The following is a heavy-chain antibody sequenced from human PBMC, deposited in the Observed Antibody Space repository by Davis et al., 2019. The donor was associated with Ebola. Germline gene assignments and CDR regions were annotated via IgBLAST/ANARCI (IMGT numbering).Heavy chain of an antibody. V-gene: IGHV1-69*13. CDR1: GGTFSSYA. Sequence: SVKVSCKASGGTFSSYAISWVRQAPGQGLEWMGGIIPIFGTANYAQKFQGRVTITADESTSTAYMELSSLRSEDTAVYYCARRSGWYGGWFDPWGQGTLVTVSS. CDR3: ARRSGWYGGWFDP. D-gene: IGHD6-19*01. J-gene: IGHJ5*02. CDR2: IIPIFGTA.